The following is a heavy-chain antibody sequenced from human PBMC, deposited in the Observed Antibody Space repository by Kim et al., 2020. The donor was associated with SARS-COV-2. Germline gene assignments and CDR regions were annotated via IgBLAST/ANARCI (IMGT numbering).Heavy chain of an antibody. J-gene: IGHJ4*02. CDR2: T. CDR3: ARAGGLTGFDY. V-gene: IGHV4-31*02. Sequence: TYCNPSLKSRVTISVDTSKNQFSLKLSSVTAADTAVYYCARAGGLTGFDYWGQGTLVTVSS.